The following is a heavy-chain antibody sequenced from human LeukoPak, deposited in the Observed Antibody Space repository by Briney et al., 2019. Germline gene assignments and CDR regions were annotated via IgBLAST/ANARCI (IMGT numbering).Heavy chain of an antibody. CDR2: INHSGST. J-gene: IGHJ5*02. V-gene: IGHV4-34*01. Sequence: SETLSLTCAVYGVSFSDYYWSWIRQPPGKGLDWIGEINHSGSTNYNPSLKSRVTISVDTSKNQFSLKLSSVTAADTAVYYCAQGHDYGDYLNWFDPWGQGTLVTVSS. CDR3: AQGHDYGDYLNWFDP. CDR1: GVSFSDYY. D-gene: IGHD4-17*01.